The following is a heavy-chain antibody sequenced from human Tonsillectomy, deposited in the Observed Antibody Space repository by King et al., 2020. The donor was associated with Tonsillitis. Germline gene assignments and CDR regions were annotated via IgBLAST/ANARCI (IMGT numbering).Heavy chain of an antibody. D-gene: IGHD7-27*01. Sequence: QLVQSGAEVKKPGASVKVSCKASGYTFTSYYIHWVRQAPGQGLEWMGIINPSDGSTIYAQKFQGRVTMTRDTSTSTVYMELSSLRSEYTAVYYCARDTTGDYYYMDVWGKGTTVTVSS. J-gene: IGHJ6*03. V-gene: IGHV1-46*01. CDR3: ARDTTGDYYYMDV. CDR2: INPSDGST. CDR1: GYTFTSYY.